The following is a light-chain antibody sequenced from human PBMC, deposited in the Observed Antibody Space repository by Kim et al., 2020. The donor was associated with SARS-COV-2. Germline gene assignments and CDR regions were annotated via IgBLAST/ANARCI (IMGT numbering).Light chain of an antibody. J-gene: IGKJ5*01. V-gene: IGKV3-20*01. CDR1: PSVSGSY. CDR2: GAS. Sequence: VSPGERATLSCRASPSVSGSYLAWYQQKPGQAPRLLIYGASSRATGIPDRFSGSGSGTDFTLTISRLEPEDFAVYYCQQYGSSATFGQGTRLEIK. CDR3: QQYGSSAT.